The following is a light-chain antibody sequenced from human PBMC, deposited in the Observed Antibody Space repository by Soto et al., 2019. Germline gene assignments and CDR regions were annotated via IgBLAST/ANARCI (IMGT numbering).Light chain of an antibody. V-gene: IGKV3-20*01. J-gene: IGKJ2*01. CDR1: QRMSSNY. CDR2: GTS. CDR3: QQYGTCPPRYT. Sequence: ELVLTQSPGTLSLSPGERATLSCRASQRMSSNYLAWYQQKPGQSPRLLIYGTSSRATGIPDMFSGSGSGTDFTLTISGLEPEDSAVYYCQQYGTCPPRYTFGQGTKLEIK.